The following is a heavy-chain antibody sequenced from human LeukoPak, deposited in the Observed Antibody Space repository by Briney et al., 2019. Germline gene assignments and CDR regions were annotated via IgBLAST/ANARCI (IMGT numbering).Heavy chain of an antibody. CDR1: GFTFGDYA. V-gene: IGHV3-49*04. CDR2: IRSKAYGGTT. CDR3: TRDLSHYYYDSSAKGGY. J-gene: IGHJ4*02. Sequence: GGSLRLSCTASGFTFGDYAMSWVRQAPGKGLEWVGFIRSKAYGGTTEYAASVKGRFTISRDDSKSIAYLQMNGLKTEDTAVYYCTRDLSHYYYDSSAKGGYWGQGTLVTVSS. D-gene: IGHD3-22*01.